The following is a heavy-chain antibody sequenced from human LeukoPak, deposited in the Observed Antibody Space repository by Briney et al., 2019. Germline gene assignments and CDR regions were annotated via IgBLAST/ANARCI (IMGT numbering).Heavy chain of an antibody. J-gene: IGHJ3*02. D-gene: IGHD2-2*01. CDR3: ARASSTSCYAAGHCDAFDI. CDR1: GDSMNSGRYY. V-gene: IGHV4-61*10. Sequence: SETLSPTCTVSGDSMNSGRYYWSWIRQPAGKGLEWIGYIYYSGSTNYNPSLKSRVTISVDTSKNQFSLKLSSVTAADTAVYYCARASSTSCYAAGHCDAFDIWGQGTMVTVSS. CDR2: IYYSGST.